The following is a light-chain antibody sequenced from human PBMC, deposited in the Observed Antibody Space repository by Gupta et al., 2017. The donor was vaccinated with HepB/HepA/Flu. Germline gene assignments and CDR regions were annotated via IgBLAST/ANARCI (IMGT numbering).Light chain of an antibody. V-gene: IGLV3-21*04. CDR2: NDS. CDR1: NIGTKG. Sequence: SYVLTQPPSVSVAPGKTASITCGGNNIGTKGVHWYQQMPGQAPVMVSYNDSDRPSGIPERFSGSNSGRTANLTISRVEAGDEAEYYCQVWDSSDDSAVFGGGTKLTVL. J-gene: IGLJ2*01. CDR3: QVWDSSDDSAV.